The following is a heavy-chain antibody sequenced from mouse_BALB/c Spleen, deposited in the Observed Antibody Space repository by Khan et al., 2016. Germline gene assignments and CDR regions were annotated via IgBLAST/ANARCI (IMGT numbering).Heavy chain of an antibody. Sequence: VELVESGAELMKPGASVKISCKATRYTFSSYWIEWVKQRPGHGLEWIGEILPGSGSTNYNEKFRGKATFTADTSSNTAYMQLSSLTSEDSAVHYCARTDRRGYFDYWGQGTTLTVSS. CDR2: ILPGSGST. V-gene: IGHV1-9*01. CDR3: ARTDRRGYFDY. J-gene: IGHJ2*01. CDR1: RYTFSSYW.